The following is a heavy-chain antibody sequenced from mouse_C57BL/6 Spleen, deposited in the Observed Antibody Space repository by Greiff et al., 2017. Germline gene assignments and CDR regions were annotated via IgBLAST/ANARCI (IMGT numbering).Heavy chain of an antibody. D-gene: IGHD1-1*01. CDR2: RRNKANDYTT. CDR3: ARDARYYGSRHWYFDV. CDR1: GFTFSDFY. Sequence: EVKLVESGGGLVQSGRSLRLSCATSGFTFSDFYMEWVRQAPGKGLEWIAARRNKANDYTTEYSASVKGRFIVSRDTSQSILYLQMNALRAEDTAIYYCARDARYYGSRHWYFDVWGTGTTVTVSS. J-gene: IGHJ1*03. V-gene: IGHV7-1*01.